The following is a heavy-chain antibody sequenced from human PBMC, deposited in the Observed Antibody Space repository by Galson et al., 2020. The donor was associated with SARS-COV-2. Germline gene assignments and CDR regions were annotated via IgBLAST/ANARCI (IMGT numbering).Heavy chain of an antibody. D-gene: IGHD6-19*01. J-gene: IGHJ4*02. Sequence: GGSLRLSCAASGFTFSSYGMHSVRQAPGKGLEWVAVIWYDGSNKYYADSVKGRFTISRDNSKNTLYLQMNSLRAEDTAVYYCARGSSGWIYYFDYWGQGTLVTVSS. CDR1: GFTFSSYG. CDR3: ARGSSGWIYYFDY. V-gene: IGHV3-33*01. CDR2: IWYDGSNK.